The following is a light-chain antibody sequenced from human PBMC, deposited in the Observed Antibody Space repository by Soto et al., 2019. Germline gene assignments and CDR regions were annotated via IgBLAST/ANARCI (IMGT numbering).Light chain of an antibody. CDR2: TSS. J-gene: IGKJ4*01. Sequence: DIQMTQSPSFVSASVGDRVTITCRASQGVSSWVAWYQLKPGKAPKLLIYTSSSLQNGVPSRFRGDASGTDFTLTITGLQTEDFATYFCQQAFSFPLTFGGWTKVE. CDR3: QQAFSFPLT. V-gene: IGKV1-12*01. CDR1: QGVSSW.